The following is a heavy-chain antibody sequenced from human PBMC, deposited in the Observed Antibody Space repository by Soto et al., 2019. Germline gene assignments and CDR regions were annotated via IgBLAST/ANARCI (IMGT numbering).Heavy chain of an antibody. V-gene: IGHV1-2*02. Sequence: ASGKVSCKASGYTFSGFYMHWVRQAPGQGLEWMGWINPNSGGTKSAEKFQGRVAMTRDTSISTAYMELSRLTSGDTAVYYCASAAVTGTAGLDFWGQGTPVPVSS. J-gene: IGHJ4*02. CDR1: GYTFSGFY. D-gene: IGHD6-19*01. CDR3: ASAAVTGTAGLDF. CDR2: INPNSGGT.